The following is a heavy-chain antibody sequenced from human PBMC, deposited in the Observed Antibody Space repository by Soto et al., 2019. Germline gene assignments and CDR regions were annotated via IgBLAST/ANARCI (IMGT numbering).Heavy chain of an antibody. Sequence: VGSLRLSFSASGFTFSSYAMHWVRQAPGKGLEYVSAISSNGGSTYYADSVKGRFTISRDNSKNTLYLQMSSLRAEDTAVYYCVKDKNNYYDSSGYPSNRNICDYWGQGTLVTVSS. D-gene: IGHD3-22*01. V-gene: IGHV3-64D*06. J-gene: IGHJ4*02. CDR2: ISSNGGST. CDR1: GFTFSSYA. CDR3: VKDKNNYYDSSGYPSNRNICDY.